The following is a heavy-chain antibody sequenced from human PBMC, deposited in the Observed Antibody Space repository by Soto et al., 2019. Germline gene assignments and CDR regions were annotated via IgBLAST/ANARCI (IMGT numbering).Heavy chain of an antibody. V-gene: IGHV3-11*01. CDR2: ISSSGSTI. CDR3: ARDMATILYYYYMDV. D-gene: IGHD5-12*01. Sequence: QVQLVESGGGLVKPGWSLRLSCAASGFTFSDYYMSWLRQAPGQRLEWVSYISSSGSTIYYADTGKGRFTIARDNAKHSLYLQMNSLRAEDTAVYYCARDMATILYYYYMDVWGKGTTVTVSS. CDR1: GFTFSDYY. J-gene: IGHJ6*03.